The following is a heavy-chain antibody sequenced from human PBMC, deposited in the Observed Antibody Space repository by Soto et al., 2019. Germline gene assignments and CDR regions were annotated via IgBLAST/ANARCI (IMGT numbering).Heavy chain of an antibody. CDR2: ISWDGGST. J-gene: IGHJ4*02. CDR1: GFTFDDYT. CDR3: AKAYNYYDSSGVAGPVGY. D-gene: IGHD3-22*01. Sequence: GGSLRLSCAASGFTFDDYTMHWVRQAPGKGLEWVSLISWDGGSTYYADSVKGRFTISRDNSKNSLYLQMNSLRTEDTALYYCAKAYNYYDSSGVAGPVGYWGQGTLVTSPQ. V-gene: IGHV3-43*01.